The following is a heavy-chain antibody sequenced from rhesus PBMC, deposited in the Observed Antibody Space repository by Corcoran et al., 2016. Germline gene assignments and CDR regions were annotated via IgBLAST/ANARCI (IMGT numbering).Heavy chain of an antibody. CDR1: GYTFSISA. J-gene: IGHJ4*01. Sequence: QVQLVQSGAEVKKPGASVQLSCKASGYTFSISALRWVRQAPGQGLEWRGEKLPRDGITNNAQRFQGRVTSTADRSTSTAYMGLSSLRSEDTAVYYCARSTGEYYVDYWGQGVLVTVSS. D-gene: IGHD7-45*01. CDR2: KLPRDGIT. V-gene: IGHV1-151*01. CDR3: ARSTGEYYVDY.